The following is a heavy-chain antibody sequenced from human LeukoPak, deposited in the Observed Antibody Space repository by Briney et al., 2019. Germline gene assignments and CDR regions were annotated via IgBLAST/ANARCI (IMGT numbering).Heavy chain of an antibody. Sequence: SETLSLTCTVSGGSISSSSYYWSWIRQPAGKGLEWIGRIYTSGSTNYNPSLKSRVTMSVDTSKNQFSLKLSSVTTADTAVYYCARDRASYYNWFDPWGQGTLVTVSS. D-gene: IGHD3-10*01. J-gene: IGHJ5*02. CDR3: ARDRASYYNWFDP. CDR1: GGSISSSSYY. CDR2: IYTSGST. V-gene: IGHV4-61*02.